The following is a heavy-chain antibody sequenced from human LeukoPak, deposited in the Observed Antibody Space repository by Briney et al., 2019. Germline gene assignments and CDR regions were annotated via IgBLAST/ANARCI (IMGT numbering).Heavy chain of an antibody. CDR2: MNPNSGNT. V-gene: IGHV1-8*01. CDR3: ARGSGGGDAEYFQD. J-gene: IGHJ1*01. Sequence: ASVRVSCKAFGYTFTSYDINWVRQATGHGLEWMGWMNPNSGNTGYAQKFQGRVTMTRNTTISTAYMELSSVTSEDTAVYCCARGSGGGDAEYFQDWGQGTLVTVSS. CDR1: GYTFTSYD. D-gene: IGHD2-21*02.